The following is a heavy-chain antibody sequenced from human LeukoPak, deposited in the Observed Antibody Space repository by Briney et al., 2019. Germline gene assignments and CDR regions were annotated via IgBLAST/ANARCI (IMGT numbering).Heavy chain of an antibody. J-gene: IGHJ4*02. CDR2: IYYTGST. CDR3: ARKGAGRWFDY. D-gene: IGHD1-26*01. CDR1: GGSISSGGYY. V-gene: IGHV4-30-2*01. Sequence: PSETLSLTCIVSGGSISSGGYYWSWIRQPPGKGLEWIGYIYYTGSTDSNPSLKSRVTISVDTSKNQFSLKLSSVTAADTAVYYCARKGAGRWFDYWGQGTLVTVSS.